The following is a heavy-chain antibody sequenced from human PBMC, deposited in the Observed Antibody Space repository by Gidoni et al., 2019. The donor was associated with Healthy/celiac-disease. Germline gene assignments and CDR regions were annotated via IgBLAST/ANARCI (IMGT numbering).Heavy chain of an antibody. J-gene: IGHJ3*02. CDR3: ARDPDGDYHSKTFDI. Sequence: QVQLQESGPGLVKPSGTLSLTCAVSGGSISSSNWWSWVRQPPGKGLEWTREIYHSGSTNYNPSLKSRVTISVDKSKNQFSLKLSSVTAADTAVYYCARDPDGDYHSKTFDIWGQGTMVTVSS. V-gene: IGHV4-4*02. CDR2: IYHSGST. CDR1: GGSISSSNW. D-gene: IGHD4-17*01.